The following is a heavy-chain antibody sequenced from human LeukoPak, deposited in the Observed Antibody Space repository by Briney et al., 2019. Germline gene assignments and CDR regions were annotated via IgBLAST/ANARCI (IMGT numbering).Heavy chain of an antibody. J-gene: IGHJ6*04. D-gene: IGHD6-19*01. V-gene: IGHV1-69*01. CDR1: GGTFSSYA. CDR3: ARGADIAVAGPGGMDV. Sequence: SVKVSCKASGGTFSSYAISWVRQAPGQGLEWMGGIIPIFGTANYAQKFQGRVTITADESTSTAYMELSSLRSEDTAVYYCARGADIAVAGPGGMDVWGKGTTVTVSS. CDR2: IIPIFGTA.